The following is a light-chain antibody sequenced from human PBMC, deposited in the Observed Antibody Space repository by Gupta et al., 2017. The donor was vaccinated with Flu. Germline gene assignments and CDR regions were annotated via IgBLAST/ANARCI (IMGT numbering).Light chain of an antibody. CDR1: QSIGSS. CDR2: YAS. V-gene: IGKV6-21*01. CDR3: QQRSSLPMT. J-gene: IGKJ1*01. Sequence: EIVLTQSPDFQSVTPKGKVTITCRASQSIGSSLHWYQQKPDQSPKLLIKYASQYCSGVPSRFSGSGSGTDFTLTIKSLEAEDAATYYCQQRSSLPMTFGQGTKVEIK.